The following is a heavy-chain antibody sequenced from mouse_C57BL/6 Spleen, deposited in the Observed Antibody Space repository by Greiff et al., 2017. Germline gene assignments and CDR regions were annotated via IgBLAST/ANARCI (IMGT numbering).Heavy chain of an antibody. CDR2: IRLKSDNYAT. V-gene: IGHV6-3*01. CDR3: TGCSSYWYFDV. Sequence: EVMLVESGGGLVQPGGSMKLSCVASGFTFSNYWMNWVRQSPEKGLEWVAQIRLKSDNYATHYAESVKGRFTISRDDSKSSVYLQMNNLRAEDTGIYYCTGCSSYWYFDVWGTGTTVTVSS. J-gene: IGHJ1*03. CDR1: GFTFSNYW.